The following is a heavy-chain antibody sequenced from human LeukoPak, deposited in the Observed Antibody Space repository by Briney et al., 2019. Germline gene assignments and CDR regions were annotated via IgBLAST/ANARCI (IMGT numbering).Heavy chain of an antibody. CDR3: ARFEAENGVDY. Sequence: PSETLSPTCTVSGGSISSYYWSWIRQPPGKGLEWIGYIYYSGSTNYNPSLKSRVTISVDTSKNQFSLKLSSVTAADTAVYYCARFEAENGVDYWGQGTLVTVSS. D-gene: IGHD3-10*01. CDR2: IYYSGST. J-gene: IGHJ4*02. V-gene: IGHV4-59*01. CDR1: GGSISSYY.